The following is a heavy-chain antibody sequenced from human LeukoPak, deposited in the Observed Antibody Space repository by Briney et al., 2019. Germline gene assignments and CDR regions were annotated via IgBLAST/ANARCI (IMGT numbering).Heavy chain of an antibody. J-gene: IGHJ4*02. Sequence: PSETLSLTCSVSEDSISNNSWRWSRQPLGGEMEYIGYIYYSGSTNYNPSLKSRVTISADTSKNQLSLKLNSVTAADTAVYYCARHVPYDSGDYTLTYWGQGTLVTVSS. CDR3: ARHVPYDSGDYTLTY. V-gene: IGHV4-59*08. CDR2: IYYSGST. CDR1: EDSISNNS. D-gene: IGHD3-22*01.